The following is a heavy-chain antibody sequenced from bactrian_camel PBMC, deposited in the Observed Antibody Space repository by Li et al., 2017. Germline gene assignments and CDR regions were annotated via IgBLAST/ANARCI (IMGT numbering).Heavy chain of an antibody. CDR3: AADSLRYRSVGAVNWDFAGSYEY. D-gene: IGHD7*01. Sequence: HVQLVESGGGSVQTGGSLRLSCEPSGYSSPPNCMGWFRQIQGKEREGVARIDSDGSTAYGDSVKGRFTISKDNSKNTVYLQMNSLRPDESARYYCAADSLRYRSVGAVNWDFAGSYEYWGQGTQVTVS. J-gene: IGHJ4*01. CDR1: GYSSPPNC. V-gene: IGHV3S9*01. CDR2: IDSDGST.